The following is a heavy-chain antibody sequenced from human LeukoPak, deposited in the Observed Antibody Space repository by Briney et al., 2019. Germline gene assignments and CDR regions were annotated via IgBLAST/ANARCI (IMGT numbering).Heavy chain of an antibody. D-gene: IGHD5/OR15-5a*01. CDR1: GYTFTSYY. Sequence: ASVKVSCKASGYTFTSYYMHWVRQAPGQGLEWMGIINPSGGSTSYAQKFQGRVTMTRDTSTSTVYMELSGLRSEDTAVYYCAREPSTGDYFDYWGQGTLVTVSS. V-gene: IGHV1-46*01. J-gene: IGHJ4*02. CDR2: INPSGGST. CDR3: AREPSTGDYFDY.